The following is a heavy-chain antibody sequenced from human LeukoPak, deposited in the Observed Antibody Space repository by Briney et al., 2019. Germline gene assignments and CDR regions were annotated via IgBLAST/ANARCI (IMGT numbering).Heavy chain of an antibody. CDR2: ISYDGSNQ. CDR1: GFTFSSYA. J-gene: IGHJ4*02. Sequence: PGGSLRLSCAASGFTFSSYAMHWVRQAPGKGLEWVAVISYDGSNQYYADSVKGRFTISRDNAKNSLYLQMNSLRAEDTAVYYCARSSLGPTVTTWGHEYDYWGQGTLVTVSS. D-gene: IGHD4-17*01. V-gene: IGHV3-30*04. CDR3: ARSSLGPTVTTWGHEYDY.